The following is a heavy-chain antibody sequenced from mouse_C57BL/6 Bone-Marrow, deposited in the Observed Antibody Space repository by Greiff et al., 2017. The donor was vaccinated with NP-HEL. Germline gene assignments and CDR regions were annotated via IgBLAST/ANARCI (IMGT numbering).Heavy chain of an antibody. CDR1: GYTFTSYW. CDR3: ARPYGSSPWYFDV. V-gene: IGHV1-64*01. D-gene: IGHD1-1*01. Sequence: QVQLQQPGAELVKPGASVKLSCKASGYTFTSYWMHWVKQRPGQGLEWIGMIHPNSGSTNYNEKFKSKATLTVDKTTCTDYMQLSSLTSEDSAVYYCARPYGSSPWYFDVWGTGTTVTVSS. J-gene: IGHJ1*03. CDR2: IHPNSGST.